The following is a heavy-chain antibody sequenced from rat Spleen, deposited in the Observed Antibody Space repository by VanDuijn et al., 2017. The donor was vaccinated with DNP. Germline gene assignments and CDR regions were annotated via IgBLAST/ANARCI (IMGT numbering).Heavy chain of an antibody. V-gene: IGHV5-7*01. CDR1: GFTFSDYA. J-gene: IGHJ4*01. D-gene: IGHD1-4*01. CDR3: GRVAYPGGAMDA. Sequence: EVQLVESGGGLVQPGRSLKLSCSASGFTFSDYAMAWVRQAPKKGLEWVATISFDGSRTYYRHSVKGRFTISRDNAHNTVYLEMNSLRSEDAATYYCGRVAYPGGAMDAWGQGISVTVSS. CDR2: ISFDGSRT.